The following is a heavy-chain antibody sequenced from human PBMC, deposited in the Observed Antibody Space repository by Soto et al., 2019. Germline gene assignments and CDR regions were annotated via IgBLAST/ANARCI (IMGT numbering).Heavy chain of an antibody. CDR2: ISGSGGST. Sequence: GGSLRLSCAASGFTFSSYAMSWVRQAPGKGLEWVSAISGSGGSTYYEDSVKGRFTISRDNSKNPLYLQMNSLRAEDTAVYYCAKYHHMVRGVIPPMLDGMDVWGQGTTVTVSS. CDR3: AKYHHMVRGVIPPMLDGMDV. D-gene: IGHD3-10*01. J-gene: IGHJ6*02. V-gene: IGHV3-23*01. CDR1: GFTFSSYA.